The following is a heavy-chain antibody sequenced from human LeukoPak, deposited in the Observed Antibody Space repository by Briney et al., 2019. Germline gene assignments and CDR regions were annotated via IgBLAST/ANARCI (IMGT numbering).Heavy chain of an antibody. CDR3: ARVENSYGPFYYYYMDV. Sequence: VASVMVSCKASGYTFTSYAMNWVRQAPGQGLEWMGWINTNTGNPTYAQGFAGRFVFSLDTSVSTAYLQISSLKAEDTAVYYCARVENSYGPFYYYYMDVWGKGTTVTVSS. D-gene: IGHD5-18*01. CDR1: GYTFTSYA. V-gene: IGHV7-4-1*02. J-gene: IGHJ6*03. CDR2: INTNTGNP.